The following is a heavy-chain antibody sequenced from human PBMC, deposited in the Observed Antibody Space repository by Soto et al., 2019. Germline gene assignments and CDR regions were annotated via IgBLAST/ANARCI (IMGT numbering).Heavy chain of an antibody. CDR3: ARDQRITIPSRIYWFDP. Sequence: SETLSLTCAVYGGSFSGYYWSWIRQPPGKELEWIGEINHSGSTNYNPSLKSRVTISVDTSKNQFSLKLSSVTAADTAVYYCARDQRITIPSRIYWFDPWGQGTLVTVSS. V-gene: IGHV4-34*01. J-gene: IGHJ5*02. CDR1: GGSFSGYY. CDR2: INHSGST. D-gene: IGHD3-9*01.